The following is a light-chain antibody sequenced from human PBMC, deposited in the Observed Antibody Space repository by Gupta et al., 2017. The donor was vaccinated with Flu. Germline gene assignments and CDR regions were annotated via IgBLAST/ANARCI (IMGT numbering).Light chain of an antibody. J-gene: IGLJ3*02. CDR2: QDN. CDR3: QAWDRTTRV. CDR1: NLEKKY. V-gene: IGLV3-1*01. Sequence: SPGQTASITCSGDNLEKKYVCWYQQKPGQSPVLVMYQDNRRPSGIPERFPGSASGNTAILTISGTRAMDEADYYCQAWDRTTRVFGGGTKLTVL.